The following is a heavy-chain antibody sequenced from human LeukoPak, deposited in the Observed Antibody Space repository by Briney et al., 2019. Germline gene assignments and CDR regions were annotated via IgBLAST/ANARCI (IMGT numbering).Heavy chain of an antibody. D-gene: IGHD5-24*01. Sequence: GGSLRLSCAASGFTFSSYAMSWVRRAPGKGLEWVSAISGSGGSTYYADSVKGRFTISRDNSKNTLYLQMNSLRAEDTAVYYCAKGADVEMATITFASDYWGQGTLVTVSS. CDR1: GFTFSSYA. V-gene: IGHV3-23*01. CDR3: AKGADVEMATITFASDY. CDR2: ISGSGGST. J-gene: IGHJ4*02.